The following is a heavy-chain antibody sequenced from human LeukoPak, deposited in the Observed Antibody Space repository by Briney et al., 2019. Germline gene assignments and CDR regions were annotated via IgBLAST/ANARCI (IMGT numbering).Heavy chain of an antibody. J-gene: IGHJ5*02. D-gene: IGHD2-2*01. CDR2: IYHSGST. V-gene: IGHV4-38-2*02. CDR1: AYSISSGYY. Sequence: SETLSLTCTVSAYSISSGYYWGWIRQPPGKGLEWIGSIYHSGSTYYNPSLKSRGTTAVNTSNNQFSLKLRSVTAADTALYYCAIHYTEDIVVGPAASPETRNNWFDPWGQGTLVTVSS. CDR3: AIHYTEDIVVGPAASPETRNNWFDP.